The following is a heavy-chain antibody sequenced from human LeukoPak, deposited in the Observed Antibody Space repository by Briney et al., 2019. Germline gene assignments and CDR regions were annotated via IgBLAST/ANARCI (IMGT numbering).Heavy chain of an antibody. CDR2: LSGGGDSR. D-gene: IGHD3-10*01. CDR3: AKAVRSMVTGGGYFDS. Sequence: GGSLRLSCAASGFAFSNYAMSWFRQAPGKGLEWVSSLSGGGDSRYYADSVMGRFTIYRDNSKNTLYLQMNSLRAEDTAVYYCAKAVRSMVTGGGYFDSWGQGTLVTVSS. CDR1: GFAFSNYA. V-gene: IGHV3-23*01. J-gene: IGHJ4*02.